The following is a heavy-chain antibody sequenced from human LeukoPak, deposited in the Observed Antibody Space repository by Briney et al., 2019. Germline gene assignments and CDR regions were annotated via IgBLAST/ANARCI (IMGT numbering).Heavy chain of an antibody. CDR1: GFTFSSYA. CDR2: ISYDGSNK. D-gene: IGHD1-26*01. Sequence: GGSLRLSCAASGFTFSSYAMHWVRQAPGKGLEWVAVISYDGSNKYYADSVKGRFTISRDNSKNTLYLQMNSLRAEDTAVYYCVRDRGTYRPIDYWGQGTLVTVSS. CDR3: VRDRGTYRPIDY. J-gene: IGHJ4*02. V-gene: IGHV3-30-3*01.